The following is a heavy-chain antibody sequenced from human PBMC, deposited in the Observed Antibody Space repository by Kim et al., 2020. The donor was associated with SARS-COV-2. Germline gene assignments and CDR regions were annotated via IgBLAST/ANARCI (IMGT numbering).Heavy chain of an antibody. Sequence: GGSLRLSCAASGFTFSSYGIHWVRQAPGKGLEWVAVIWHDGSQKYYADSLKGRFTISRDNSNNTLFLQMDSLRAEDTAVYYCARDSETGDLYFYYGMDVWGQGTTVIVSS. J-gene: IGHJ6*02. CDR2: IWHDGSQK. V-gene: IGHV3-33*01. CDR3: ARDSETGDLYFYYGMDV. D-gene: IGHD3-10*01. CDR1: GFTFSSYG.